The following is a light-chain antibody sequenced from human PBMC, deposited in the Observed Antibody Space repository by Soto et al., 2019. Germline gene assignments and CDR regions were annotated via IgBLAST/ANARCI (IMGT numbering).Light chain of an antibody. V-gene: IGKV3-15*01. CDR3: QHRSNWPLT. J-gene: IGKJ4*01. CDR2: GAS. Sequence: EILMTQSPATLSVSPGERATLSCRASQSVSSNLAWYQQKLGQAPRLLIYGASTRATGIPARFSGGGSGTEFTLTISSLQSEDFGLYYCQHRSNWPLTFGGVTKVDIK. CDR1: QSVSSN.